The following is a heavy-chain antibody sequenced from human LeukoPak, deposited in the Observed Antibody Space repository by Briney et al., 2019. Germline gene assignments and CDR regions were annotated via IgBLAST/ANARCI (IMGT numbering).Heavy chain of an antibody. CDR3: AREAKSGWYHY. D-gene: IGHD6-19*01. CDR2: IWYDGSNK. Sequence: GRSLRLSCAASGFTFSSYGMHWVRQAPGKGLEWVAVIWYDGSNKYYADSVKGRFTISRDNSKNTLYLQMNSLRAEDTAVYYCAREAKSGWYHYWGQGTLVTVSS. J-gene: IGHJ4*02. CDR1: GFTFSSYG. V-gene: IGHV3-33*01.